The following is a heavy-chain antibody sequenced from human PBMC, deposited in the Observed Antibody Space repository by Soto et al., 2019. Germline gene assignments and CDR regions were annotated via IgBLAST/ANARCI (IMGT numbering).Heavy chain of an antibody. V-gene: IGHV4-59*01. CDR1: GGSITSYY. D-gene: IGHD3-10*01. CDR2: IYNGGST. CDR3: ARDDSERPATY. Sequence: QVQLQESGPGLVKPSETLSLTCIVSGGSITSYYWTWTRQPPGKGLELIGCIYNGGSTNYNPSLKRLVTISGDTSKNQFSLKLSSVTAADTAVYYCARDDSERPATYWGQGTLVTVSS. J-gene: IGHJ4*02.